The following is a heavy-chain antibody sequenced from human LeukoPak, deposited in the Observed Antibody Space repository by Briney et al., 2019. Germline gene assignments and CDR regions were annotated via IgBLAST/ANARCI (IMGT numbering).Heavy chain of an antibody. CDR3: ASSVITIFGVVTTEFDY. CDR1: GGSISSYY. V-gene: IGHV4-4*07. J-gene: IGHJ4*02. D-gene: IGHD3-3*01. Sequence: SETLSLTCTVSGGSISSYYWSWIRQPAGKGLEWIGRIYTSGGTNYNPSLKSRVTMSIDTSKNQFSLKLSSVTAADTAVYYCASSVITIFGVVTTEFDYWGQGTLVTVSS. CDR2: IYTSGGT.